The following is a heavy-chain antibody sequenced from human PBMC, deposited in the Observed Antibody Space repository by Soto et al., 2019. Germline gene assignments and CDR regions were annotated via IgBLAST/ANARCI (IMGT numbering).Heavy chain of an antibody. J-gene: IGHJ6*02. V-gene: IGHV1-18*01. Sequence: GASVKVSCKASEFVLTMYGISWLRQAPGQGLEWMGWISVCHGDTKYAQNFQDRVTIRADKSTDIVYMDLTSLRSDDSAVYYCVRDVGVPTAYHYHTMDHWGLGTTVTVSS. CDR2: ISVCHGDT. CDR1: EFVLTMYG. D-gene: IGHD2-21*01. CDR3: VRDVGVPTAYHYHTMDH.